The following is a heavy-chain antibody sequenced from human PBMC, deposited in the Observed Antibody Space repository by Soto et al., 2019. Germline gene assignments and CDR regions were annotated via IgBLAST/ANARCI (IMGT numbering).Heavy chain of an antibody. D-gene: IGHD3-22*01. CDR3: VRDTYFSDSSSYTRYFEF. V-gene: IGHV3-72*01. CDR2: SRNQANGYST. Sequence: EVQLVESGGGLVQPGGSLRLSCSVSGFTLSDHYIDWVRQAPGKGREWVGRSRNQANGYSTIYAASVKGRFTTSRDDSKNLVYLQMESLRTEDTAVYYCVRDTYFSDSSSYTRYFEFCGQGALVTVTS. CDR1: GFTLSDHY. J-gene: IGHJ4*02.